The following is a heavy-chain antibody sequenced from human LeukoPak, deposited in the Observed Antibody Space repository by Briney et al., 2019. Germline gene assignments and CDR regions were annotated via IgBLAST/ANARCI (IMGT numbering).Heavy chain of an antibody. Sequence: ASVKVSCKASGYTFTGYYMHWVRQAPGQGLEWMGWINPSNGVSNYAQKFQGRVTMTRDTSISTAYMELSRLRSDDTAVYYCAREDGSGSFDYWGQGTLVTVSS. V-gene: IGHV1-2*02. CDR1: GYTFTGYY. CDR3: AREDGSGSFDY. CDR2: INPSNGVS. J-gene: IGHJ4*02. D-gene: IGHD3-10*01.